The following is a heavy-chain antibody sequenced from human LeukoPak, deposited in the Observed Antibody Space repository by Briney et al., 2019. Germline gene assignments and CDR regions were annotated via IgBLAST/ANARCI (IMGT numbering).Heavy chain of an antibody. D-gene: IGHD3/OR15-3a*01. J-gene: IGHJ6*04. CDR2: MKDYGTEK. CDR1: GFTFSDFW. Sequence: GGSLRLSCAASGFTFSDFWMSWVREAPGKGLEWVTTMKDYGTEKYYVDSVKGRFTISRDNAKYSQYLQMNSLRTEDTAVYYCATFGLGTAALDVWGKGTTVTVSS. V-gene: IGHV3-7*01. CDR3: ATFGLGTAALDV.